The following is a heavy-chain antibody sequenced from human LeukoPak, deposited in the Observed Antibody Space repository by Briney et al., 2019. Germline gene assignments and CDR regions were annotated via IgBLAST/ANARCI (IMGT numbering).Heavy chain of an antibody. D-gene: IGHD3-10*01. Sequence: GGSLRLSCAASGFTFNKYGMSWVRQAPGKGLEWVSVIYSGGSTYYADSVKGRFTISRDNSKNTLYLQMNSLRAEDTAVYYCARVFESRVSVRGVIKYYFDYWGQGTLVTVSS. CDR3: ARVFESRVSVRGVIKYYFDY. CDR2: IYSGGST. CDR1: GFTFNKYG. J-gene: IGHJ4*02. V-gene: IGHV3-53*01.